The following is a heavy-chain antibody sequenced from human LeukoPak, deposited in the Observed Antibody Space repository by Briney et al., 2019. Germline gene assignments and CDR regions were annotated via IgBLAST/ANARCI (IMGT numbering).Heavy chain of an antibody. V-gene: IGHV4-4*09. CDR3: AREEGGDGYNHFDY. D-gene: IGHD5-24*01. CDR2: IYTSGST. CDR1: GGSISSYY. J-gene: IGHJ4*02. Sequence: SETLSLTCTVSGGSISSYYWSWIRQPPGKGLEWIGYIYTSGSTNYNPSLKSRVTISVDTSKNQFSLKLSSVTAADTAVYYCAREEGGDGYNHFDYWGQGTLVTVSS.